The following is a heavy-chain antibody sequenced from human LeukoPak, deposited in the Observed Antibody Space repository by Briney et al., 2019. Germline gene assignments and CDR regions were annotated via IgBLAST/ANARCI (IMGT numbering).Heavy chain of an antibody. D-gene: IGHD5-24*01. CDR1: GFTFRSYW. V-gene: IGHV3-74*01. Sequence: GGSLRLSCAASGFTFRSYWMHWVRQAPGKGLEWVSRVIRDGSFTNYADSVKGRFTISRDNAKNTLYLQMSSLRAEDTAVYFCVREGDDFNFDYWGKGSLVTVSS. CDR2: VIRDGSFT. J-gene: IGHJ4*02. CDR3: VREGDDFNFDY.